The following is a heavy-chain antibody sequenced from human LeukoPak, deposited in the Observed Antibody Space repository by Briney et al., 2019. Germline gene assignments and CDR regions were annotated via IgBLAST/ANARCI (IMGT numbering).Heavy chain of an antibody. J-gene: IGHJ4*02. V-gene: IGHV1-3*01. CDR2: INAGNGNT. CDR1: GYTFTSYA. CDR3: ARTYSGYDYYFDY. D-gene: IGHD5-12*01. Sequence: HRASVKVSCKASGYTFTSYAMHWVRQAPGQRLERMGWINAGNGNTRYSQNFQGRVTFTRDTSASTAYMELSSLRSEDTAVYYCARTYSGYDYYFDYWGQGTLVTVSS.